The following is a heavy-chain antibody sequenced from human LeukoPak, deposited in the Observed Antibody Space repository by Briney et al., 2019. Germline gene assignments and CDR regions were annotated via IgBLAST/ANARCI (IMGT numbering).Heavy chain of an antibody. J-gene: IGHJ4*02. CDR2: IYYSGST. CDR3: ARGPDYDSSSYYPFDW. Sequence: SETLSLTCTVSGGSISSYYWSWIRQPPGKGLEWIGYIYYSGSTNYNPSLKSRVTISVDTSKNQFSLKLSSVTAADTAVYYCARGPDYDSSSYYPFDWWGQGTLVTVSS. V-gene: IGHV4-59*01. CDR1: GGSISSYY. D-gene: IGHD3-22*01.